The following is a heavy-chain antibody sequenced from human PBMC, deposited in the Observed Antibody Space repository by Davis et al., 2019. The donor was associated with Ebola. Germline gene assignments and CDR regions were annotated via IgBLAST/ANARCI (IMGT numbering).Heavy chain of an antibody. CDR3: TSCTNIVRGVAKHFDY. J-gene: IGHJ4*02. V-gene: IGHV3-15*01. Sequence: GESLKISCEASGFTFTNAWMSWVRQAPGKGLEWVGHIKSKTGGGTTDYAPPVKGRFTISRDDSKNTLYLQMNSLKTEDTAIYYCTSCTNIVRGVAKHFDYGGQGTLVTVSS. CDR1: GFTFTNAW. D-gene: IGHD3-10*01. CDR2: IKSKTGGGTT.